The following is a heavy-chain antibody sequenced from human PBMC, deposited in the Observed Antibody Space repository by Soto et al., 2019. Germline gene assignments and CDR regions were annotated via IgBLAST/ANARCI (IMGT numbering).Heavy chain of an antibody. CDR3: AKSLSMRATTPFAF. D-gene: IGHD1-26*01. Sequence: PGGSLRLYCAASRFNFGSYAMIWVRQAPGKGLEWVSAISGSGGSTYYADSVKGRFTISRDNSKNTLYLQMNSLRAEDTAVYYCAKSLSMRATTPFAFWGQGTLVTDS. CDR2: ISGSGGST. V-gene: IGHV3-23*01. CDR1: RFNFGSYA. J-gene: IGHJ4*02.